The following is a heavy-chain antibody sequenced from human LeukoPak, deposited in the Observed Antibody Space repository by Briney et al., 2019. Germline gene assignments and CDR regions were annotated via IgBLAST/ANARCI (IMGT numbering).Heavy chain of an antibody. J-gene: IGHJ3*02. Sequence: SETLSLTCAVYGGSFSGYYWSWIRQPPGKGLEWIGEINHSGSTNYNPSLKNRVTISVDTSKNQFSLKLSSVTAADTAVYYCATDSWSRDAFDIWGQGTMVTVSS. CDR1: GGSFSGYY. CDR2: INHSGST. V-gene: IGHV4-34*01. D-gene: IGHD3-22*01. CDR3: ATDSWSRDAFDI.